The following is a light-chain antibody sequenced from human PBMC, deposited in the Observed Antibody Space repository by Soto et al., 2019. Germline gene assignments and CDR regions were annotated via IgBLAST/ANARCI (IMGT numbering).Light chain of an antibody. V-gene: IGLV2-14*03. J-gene: IGLJ2*01. CDR1: SSDFGGYNY. CDR2: DVT. Sequence: QSVLTQPASVSGSPGQSITISCSGTSSDFGGYNYVSWYQQHPGKAPKLLIYDVTNRPSGVSNRFSGSKFGNMASLTISGLQAEDEGDYYCSSYTTTTTVVAFGGGTKVTVL. CDR3: SSYTTTTTVVA.